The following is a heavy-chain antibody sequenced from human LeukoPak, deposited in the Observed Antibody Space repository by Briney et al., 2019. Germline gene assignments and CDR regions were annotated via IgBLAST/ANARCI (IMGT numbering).Heavy chain of an antibody. CDR3: AREGQGEAQTYYYYYYMDV. CDR1: GGSISSYY. Sequence: SETLSLTCTVSGGSISSYYWSWIRQPAGKGLEWIGRIYTSGSTNYNPSLKSRVTMSVDSSKNQFSLKLSSVTAADTAVYYRAREGQGEAQTYYYYYYMDVWGKGTTVTVSS. D-gene: IGHD3-16*01. CDR2: IYTSGST. J-gene: IGHJ6*03. V-gene: IGHV4-4*07.